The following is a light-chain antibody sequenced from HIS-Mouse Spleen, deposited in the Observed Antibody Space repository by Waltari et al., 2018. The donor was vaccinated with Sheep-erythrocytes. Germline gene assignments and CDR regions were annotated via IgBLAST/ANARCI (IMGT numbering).Light chain of an antibody. CDR1: QGIRND. J-gene: IGKJ1*01. V-gene: IGKV1-6*01. CDR3: LQDYNYPWT. Sequence: AIQMTQSPSSLSASVVDRFTITCRASQGIRNDLVWYQQKPGKAPKLLIYAASSLQSGVPSRFSGSGSGTDFTLTISSLQPEDFATYYCLQDYNYPWTFGQGTKVEIK. CDR2: AAS.